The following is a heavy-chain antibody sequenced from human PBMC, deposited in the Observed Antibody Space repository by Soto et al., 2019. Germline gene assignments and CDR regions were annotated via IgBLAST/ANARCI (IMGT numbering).Heavy chain of an antibody. CDR1: GFTFSGSA. CDR2: IRSKPNNCAT. Sequence: EVQPVESGGGLVQPGGSLKLSCAASGFTFSGSATHWVRQASGKGLEWVGRIRSKPNNCATAYGASVKGRFTISRDDSKNTAYLQMNSLNTEDTAVYYCSRQASDFWSGKPQYYMDVWGKGTTVTVSS. V-gene: IGHV3-73*01. J-gene: IGHJ6*03. D-gene: IGHD3-3*01. CDR3: SRQASDFWSGKPQYYMDV.